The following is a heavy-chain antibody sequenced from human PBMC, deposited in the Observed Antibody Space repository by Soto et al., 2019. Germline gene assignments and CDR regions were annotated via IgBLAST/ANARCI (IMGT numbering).Heavy chain of an antibody. CDR1: GFTFSSYS. J-gene: IGHJ6*02. CDR3: ARIVSLLWFGELDSGMDV. V-gene: IGHV3-48*02. Sequence: GGSLRLSCAASGFTFSSYSMNWVRQAPGKGLEGVSYISSSSSTIYYADSVKGRFTISRDNAKNSLYLQMNSLRDEDTAVYYCARIVSLLWFGELDSGMDVWGQGTRVTAP. D-gene: IGHD3-10*01. CDR2: ISSSSSTI.